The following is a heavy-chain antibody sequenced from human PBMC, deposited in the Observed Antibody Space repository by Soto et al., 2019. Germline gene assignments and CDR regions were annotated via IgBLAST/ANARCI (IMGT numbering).Heavy chain of an antibody. CDR1: GDSLSSSTYY. J-gene: IGHJ4*02. CDR2: MFYSGNT. CDR3: VSPEGYYDSSGYTLDY. Sequence: PSETLSLTCPVSGDSLSSSTYYWGWIRQPPGKGLEWIGSMFYSGNTYYNPSLKSRVTLSIDTSKNQFSLKLNSVTAADTAVYYCVSPEGYYDSSGYTLDYWGQGTLVTVSS. D-gene: IGHD3-22*01. V-gene: IGHV4-39*01.